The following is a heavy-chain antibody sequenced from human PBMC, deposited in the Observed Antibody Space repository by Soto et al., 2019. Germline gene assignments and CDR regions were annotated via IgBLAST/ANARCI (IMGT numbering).Heavy chain of an antibody. J-gene: IGHJ3*01. Sequence: QVQLVQSGAEVKKPGSSVKVSCKASGGTLNKHAITWVRRAPGEGLEWLGGIIPMFGIPNYSQKFQGRVTTTADDSTNTSHMELNSLTSDDTAVYYCARGGTSGWLKGAYDVWGQGTMVTVSS. V-gene: IGHV1-69*01. D-gene: IGHD6-19*01. CDR2: IIPMFGIP. CDR1: GGTLNKHA. CDR3: ARGGTSGWLKGAYDV.